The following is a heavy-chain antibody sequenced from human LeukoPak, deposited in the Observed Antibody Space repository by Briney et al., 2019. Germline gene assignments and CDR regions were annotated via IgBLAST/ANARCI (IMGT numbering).Heavy chain of an antibody. Sequence: ASVKVSCKASGYTFTGYYMHWVRQAPGQGLEWMGWINPNSGGTNYAQKFQGRVTMTRDTSIRTAYMELSRLRSDDTAVYYCARGITMVRGVIITFAWYFDLWGRGTLVTVSS. CDR3: ARGITMVRGVIITFAWYFDL. V-gene: IGHV1-2*02. J-gene: IGHJ2*01. CDR1: GYTFTGYY. CDR2: INPNSGGT. D-gene: IGHD3-10*01.